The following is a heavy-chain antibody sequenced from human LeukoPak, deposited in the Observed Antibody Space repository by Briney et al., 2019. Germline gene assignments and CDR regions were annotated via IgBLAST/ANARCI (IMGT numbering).Heavy chain of an antibody. CDR2: ISGSGGST. D-gene: IGHD3-3*01. J-gene: IGHJ4*02. CDR1: GFTFSSYA. Sequence: GGSLRLSCAASGFTFSSYAMSWVRQAPGKGLEWVSAISGSGGSTYYADSVKGRFTISRDNSKNTLYLQMNSLRAEDTAVYYCAKERGGIFGVVKGFGYWGQGTLVTVSS. CDR3: AKERGGIFGVVKGFGY. V-gene: IGHV3-23*01.